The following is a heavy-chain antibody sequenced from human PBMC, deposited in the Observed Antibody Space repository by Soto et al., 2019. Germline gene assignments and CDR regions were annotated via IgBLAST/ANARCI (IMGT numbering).Heavy chain of an antibody. CDR1: GGSFSGYY. CDR3: VRGQPYNWNYYDYGMDA. Sequence: SETLSLTCAVYGGSFSGYYWSWIRQAPGKGLEWIGEINHIGSTNYNPSLKSRVNISIDKSKNQFPLKLTSVTAAYTAVYYCVRGQPYNWNYYDYGMDAWGQGTTVTVSS. J-gene: IGHJ6*02. CDR2: INHIGST. D-gene: IGHD1-20*01. V-gene: IGHV4-34*01.